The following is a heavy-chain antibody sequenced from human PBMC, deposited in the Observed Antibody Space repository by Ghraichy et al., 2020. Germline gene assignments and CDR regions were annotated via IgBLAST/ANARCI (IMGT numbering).Heavy chain of an antibody. V-gene: IGHV3-49*04. CDR3: TSYYTDWYYFDY. D-gene: IGHD3-9*01. J-gene: IGHJ4*02. Sequence: VKVSCTASEFSLGDYSMKWVRQAPGKGLEWVGFIRSKYFGGTTEYSASVKGRFTISRDDSKNIAYLQMTSLKTEDTAVYYCTSYYTDWYYFDYWGQGTLVTVSS. CDR1: EFSLGDYS. CDR2: IRSKYFGGTT.